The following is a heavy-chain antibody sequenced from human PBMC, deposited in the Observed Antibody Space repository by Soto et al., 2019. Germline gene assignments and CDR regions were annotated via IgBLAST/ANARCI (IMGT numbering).Heavy chain of an antibody. J-gene: IGHJ4*02. D-gene: IGHD3-22*01. CDR3: TRVGPYITMIVVVDFDY. Sequence: SVKVSCKASGYTFTSYGISWVRQAPVQGLEWMGWISAYNGNTNYAQKLQGRVTMTTDTSTSTAYMELRSLRSDDTAVYYCTRVGPYITMIVVVDFDYWGQGTLVTVSS. V-gene: IGHV1-18*04. CDR1: GYTFTSYG. CDR2: ISAYNGNT.